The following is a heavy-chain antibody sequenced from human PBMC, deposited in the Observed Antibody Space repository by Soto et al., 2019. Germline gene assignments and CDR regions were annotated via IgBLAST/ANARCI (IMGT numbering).Heavy chain of an antibody. CDR3: ARAREGIVVVVAAALDY. J-gene: IGHJ4*02. D-gene: IGHD2-15*01. CDR2: ISAYNGNT. Sequence: GASVKVSFKASGYTFTSYGISWVRQAPGQRLEWMGWISAYNGNTNYAQKLQGRVTMTTDTSTSTAYMELRSLRSDDTAVYYCARAREGIVVVVAAALDYWGQGTLVTVSS. V-gene: IGHV1-18*01. CDR1: GYTFTSYG.